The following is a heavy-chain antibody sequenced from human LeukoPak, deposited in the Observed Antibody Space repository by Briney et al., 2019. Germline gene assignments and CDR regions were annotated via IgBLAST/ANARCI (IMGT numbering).Heavy chain of an antibody. Sequence: GGSLRLSCAASGFTFSNYAMSWVRQAPGKGLEWVSAISGSASSTCHADSLRGRFTISRDNAKNSLYLQMNSLRAEDTALYFCASGIRERGFGYWGQGTLVTVSS. D-gene: IGHD1-1*01. J-gene: IGHJ4*02. V-gene: IGHV3-23*01. CDR3: ASGIRERGFGY. CDR1: GFTFSNYA. CDR2: ISGSASST.